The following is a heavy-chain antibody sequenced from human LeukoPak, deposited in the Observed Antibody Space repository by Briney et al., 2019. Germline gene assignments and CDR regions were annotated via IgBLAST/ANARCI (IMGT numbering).Heavy chain of an antibody. CDR1: GGSISSSSYY. V-gene: IGHV4-39*07. D-gene: IGHD6-13*01. CDR2: IYYSGST. J-gene: IGHJ6*02. CDR3: ARESPPYSSSWGSPYYGMDV. Sequence: SETLSLTCTVSGGSISSSSYYWGWIRQPPGKGLEWIGSIYYSGSTYYNPSLKSRVTISVDTSKNQFSLKLSSVTAADTAVYYCARESPPYSSSWGSPYYGMDVWGQGTTVTVSS.